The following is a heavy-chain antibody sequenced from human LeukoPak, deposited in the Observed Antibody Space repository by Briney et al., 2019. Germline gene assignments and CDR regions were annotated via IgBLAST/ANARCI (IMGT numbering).Heavy chain of an antibody. CDR3: ANLATVTTFGIFDY. CDR2: ISYDGSNK. CDR1: GFTFSSYA. V-gene: IGHV3-30*04. J-gene: IGHJ4*02. D-gene: IGHD4-17*01. Sequence: GRSLRLSCAASGFTFSSYAMHWVRQAPGKGLEWVAVISYDGSNKYYADSVKGRFTISRDNSKNTLYLQMNSLRAEDTAVYYCANLATVTTFGIFDYWGQGTLVTVSS.